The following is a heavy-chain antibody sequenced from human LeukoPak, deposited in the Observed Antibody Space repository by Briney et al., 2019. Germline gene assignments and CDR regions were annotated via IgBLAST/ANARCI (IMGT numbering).Heavy chain of an antibody. V-gene: IGHV3-53*01. CDR3: ARGHTAVTRHFDF. Sequence: PGGSLRLSCAASGFTVNNNYMSWVRQAPGKGLEWVSGIYSGGSTYYADSVKGRFTISRDNSKNTLYLQMNSLRAEDTAVYYCARGHTAVTRHFDFWGQGTLVTVSS. D-gene: IGHD4-17*01. CDR2: IYSGGST. J-gene: IGHJ4*02. CDR1: GFTVNNNY.